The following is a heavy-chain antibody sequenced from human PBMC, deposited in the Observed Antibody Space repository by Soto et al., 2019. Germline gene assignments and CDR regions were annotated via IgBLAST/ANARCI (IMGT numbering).Heavy chain of an antibody. D-gene: IGHD3-3*01. V-gene: IGHV4-59*01. CDR1: GGSISSYY. CDR2: IYYSGST. J-gene: IGHJ6*04. CDR3: ARNYDFWSGYSFGGSLDV. Sequence: SETLSLTCTVSGGSISSYYWSWIRQPPGKGLEWIGYIYYSGSTNYNPSLKSRVTISVDTSKNQFSLKLGSVTAADTAVYYCARNYDFWSGYSFGGSLDVWGKGTTVTVSS.